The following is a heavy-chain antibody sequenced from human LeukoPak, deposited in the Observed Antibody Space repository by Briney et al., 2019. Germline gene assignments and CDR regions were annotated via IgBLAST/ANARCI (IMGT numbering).Heavy chain of an antibody. CDR2: ISRSTSTK. CDR3: ARGRDSSGYYYVN. Sequence: GGSLRLSCAGSGFNFSNYSMNWVRQAPGKGLEWVSYISRSTSTKYYADSVKGRFTISRDNAKNSLCLQMNSLRAEDTAVYYCARGRDSSGYYYVNWGQGTLVTVSS. J-gene: IGHJ4*02. CDR1: GFNFSNYS. V-gene: IGHV3-48*01. D-gene: IGHD3-22*01.